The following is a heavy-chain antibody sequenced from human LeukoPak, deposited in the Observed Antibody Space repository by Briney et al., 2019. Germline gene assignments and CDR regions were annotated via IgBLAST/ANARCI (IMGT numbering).Heavy chain of an antibody. CDR2: ISGSGGST. Sequence: GGSLRLSCAASGFTFSSYAMSWVRQAPGKGLEWVSAISGSGGSTYYADSVKGRFTISRDNSKNTLYLQMNSLRAEDTAVYYCAKFPTKTPGIAAAGTDWFDPWGQGTLVTVSS. J-gene: IGHJ5*02. V-gene: IGHV3-23*01. D-gene: IGHD6-13*01. CDR1: GFTFSSYA. CDR3: AKFPTKTPGIAAAGTDWFDP.